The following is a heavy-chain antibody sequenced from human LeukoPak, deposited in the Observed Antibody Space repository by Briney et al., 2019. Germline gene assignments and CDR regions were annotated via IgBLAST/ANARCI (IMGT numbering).Heavy chain of an antibody. J-gene: IGHJ4*02. D-gene: IGHD2-15*01. V-gene: IGHV4-59*01. Sequence: PSETLSLTCIVSGGSISSYYWSWIRQPPGKGLEWIGYIYYSGSTNYNPSLKSRVTISVDTSKNQFSLKLSSVTAADTAVYYCARDRRYCSGGSCYHFDYWGQGTLVTVPS. CDR1: GGSISSYY. CDR2: IYYSGST. CDR3: ARDRRYCSGGSCYHFDY.